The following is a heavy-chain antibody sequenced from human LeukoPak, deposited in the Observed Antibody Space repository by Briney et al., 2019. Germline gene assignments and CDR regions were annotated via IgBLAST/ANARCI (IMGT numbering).Heavy chain of an antibody. CDR1: GFTFSNYW. V-gene: IGHV3-74*01. CDR3: SRDLRGRADY. CDR2: INEGGSVT. D-gene: IGHD6-13*01. J-gene: IGHJ4*02. Sequence: PGGSLRLSCAASGFTFSNYWMHWVRQAPGKGLVWVSRINEGGSVTDYADSVKGRFTISRDNAKNTLYLEMNSLRAEDTAVYYCSRDLRGRADYWGQGTLVSVSS.